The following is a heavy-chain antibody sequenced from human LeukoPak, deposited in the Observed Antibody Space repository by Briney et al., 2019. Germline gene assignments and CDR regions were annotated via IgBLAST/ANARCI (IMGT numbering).Heavy chain of an antibody. D-gene: IGHD1-14*01. CDR2: ISPSGDRA. V-gene: IGHV3-23*01. J-gene: IGHJ4*01. CDR3: ATELWGGRHLRAEF. CDR1: GLTFNTYA. Sequence: GGPLRLSCVASGLTFNTYAMSWVRQAPGKGLEWVSAISPSGDRAYYADSLRGRFTISRDNSRNTLNPHIDRLRVEDTAMYSCATELWGGRHLRAEFWGHGTLVTVSS.